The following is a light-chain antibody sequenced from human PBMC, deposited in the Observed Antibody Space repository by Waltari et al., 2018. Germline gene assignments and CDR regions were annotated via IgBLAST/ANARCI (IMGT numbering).Light chain of an antibody. V-gene: IGLV2-14*01. CDR1: STYVGAYNF. CDR2: VVG. Sequence: QSALTQPASVSGSPGQSFTISCTGSSTYVGAYNFASWYQQHPGKVPKPILYVVGNRPSGISHRFSASKSGNTASLTISGIQEEDEGEYYCSSYTTSTTLLFGTGTRLTVL. CDR3: SSYTTSTTLL. J-gene: IGLJ1*01.